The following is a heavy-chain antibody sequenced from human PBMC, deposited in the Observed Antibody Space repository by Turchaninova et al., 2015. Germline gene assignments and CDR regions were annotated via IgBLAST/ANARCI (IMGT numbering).Heavy chain of an antibody. J-gene: IGHJ6*02. CDR1: GGSISSTRSY. CDR2: IYNSGSP. Sequence: QLQLQESGPGLVNPSATRSLTCTVSGGSISSTRSYWGWIRQPTGQGRVWFGTIYNSGSPYYNPSLESRGTIAGDTAKTRVSLKVGTVTAADTAVYYCARRQYCSSTSCYEGVWGQGTTVTVSS. V-gene: IGHV4-39*01. D-gene: IGHD2-2*01. CDR3: ARRQYCSSTSCYEGV.